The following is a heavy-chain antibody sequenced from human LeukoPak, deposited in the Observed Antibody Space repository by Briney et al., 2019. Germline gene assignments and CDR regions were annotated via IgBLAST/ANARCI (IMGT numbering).Heavy chain of an antibody. J-gene: IGHJ3*02. CDR1: GGSISSYY. Sequence: PSETLSLTCTVSGGSISSYYWNWIRQPPGKGLEWIGEINHSGSTNYNPSLKSRVTISVDTSKNQFSLKLSSVTAADTAVYYCARGKIIGGFGARGAFDIWGQGTMVTVSS. V-gene: IGHV4-34*01. D-gene: IGHD2-15*01. CDR2: INHSGST. CDR3: ARGKIIGGFGARGAFDI.